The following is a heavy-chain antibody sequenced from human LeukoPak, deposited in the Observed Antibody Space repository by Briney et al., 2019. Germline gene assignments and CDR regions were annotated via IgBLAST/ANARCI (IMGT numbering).Heavy chain of an antibody. CDR2: IYSGGST. CDR3: AGGVYYYGSGSFLTDFDY. Sequence: PGGSLRLSCAASGFTVSSNYMSWVRQAPGKGLEWVSVIYSGGSTYYADSVKGRFTISRDISKNTLYLQMNSLRAEDTAVYYCAGGVYYYGSGSFLTDFDYWGQGTLVTVSS. D-gene: IGHD3-10*01. V-gene: IGHV3-53*01. CDR1: GFTVSSNY. J-gene: IGHJ4*02.